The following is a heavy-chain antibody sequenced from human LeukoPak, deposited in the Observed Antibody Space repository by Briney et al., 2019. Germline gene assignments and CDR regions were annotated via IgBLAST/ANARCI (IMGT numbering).Heavy chain of an antibody. J-gene: IGHJ4*02. D-gene: IGHD6-19*01. CDR1: GGSFSGYY. CDR2: IDHSGST. V-gene: IGHV4-34*01. Sequence: PSETLSLTCGVYGGSFSGYYWSWIRQPPGKGLEWIGEIDHSGSTNYNPSLKSRVTISVDTSKNQFSLKLSSVTAADTAVYYCARLGWYNSVSDYWGQGTLVTVPS. CDR3: ARLGWYNSVSDY.